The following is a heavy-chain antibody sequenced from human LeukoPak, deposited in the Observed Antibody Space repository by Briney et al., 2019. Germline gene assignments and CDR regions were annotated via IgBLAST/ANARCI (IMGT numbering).Heavy chain of an antibody. V-gene: IGHV3-7*04. J-gene: IGHJ4*02. CDR2: IKKDGSEK. D-gene: IGHD1-26*01. Sequence: GGSLRLSCEASGFMLSGYWMSWVRQAPGKGMEGVANIKKDGSEKFYVDSVKGRFTISRDNARNSLYLQMNSLRAEDTAVYYCARSVGAAFDHWGQGTLVTVSS. CDR1: GFMLSGYW. CDR3: ARSVGAAFDH.